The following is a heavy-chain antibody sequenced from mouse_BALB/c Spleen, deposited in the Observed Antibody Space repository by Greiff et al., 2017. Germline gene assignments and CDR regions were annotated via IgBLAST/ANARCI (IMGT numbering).Heavy chain of an antibody. CDR3: ARALSYYFDY. CDR2: ISNLAYSI. Sequence: EVKLMESGGGLVQPGGSRKLSCAASGFTFSDYGMAWVRQAPGKGPEWVAFISNLAYSIYYADTVTGRFTISRENAKNTLYLEMSSLRSEDTAMYYCARALSYYFDYWGQGTTLTVPS. J-gene: IGHJ2*01. V-gene: IGHV5-15*02. CDR1: GFTFSDYG.